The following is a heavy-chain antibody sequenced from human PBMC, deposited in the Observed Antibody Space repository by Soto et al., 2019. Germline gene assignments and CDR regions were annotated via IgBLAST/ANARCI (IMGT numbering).Heavy chain of an antibody. CDR2: IHFSGNT. J-gene: IGHJ4*02. CDR1: GDSISSNTYS. CDR3: ARHRPQEDGRKKGFDY. V-gene: IGHV4-39*01. D-gene: IGHD2-15*01. Sequence: PSETLSLTCTVSGDSISSNTYSWGWIRQPPGKGLEYIGTIHFSGNTYYNPSLNSRVTISVDTSKNQFSLKLTSVTAADTALYYCARHRPQEDGRKKGFDYWGQGTPVTVSS.